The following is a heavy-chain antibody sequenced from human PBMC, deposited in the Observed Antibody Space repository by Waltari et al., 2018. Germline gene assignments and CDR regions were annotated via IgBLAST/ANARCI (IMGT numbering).Heavy chain of an antibody. CDR2: VHRSGRT. Sequence: QLQLQESSPGLVKPSGTLSLSCAVSGESMSDNYWWSWVRQSPQKGLEWIGQVHRSGRTNYNPSFASRVTMSIDTSNNHFSLKMTSVAAADTAVYYCARDRGRGLYLDTWGPGTLVAVS. V-gene: IGHV4-4*02. CDR3: ARDRGRGLYLDT. CDR1: GESMSDNYW. D-gene: IGHD2-15*01. J-gene: IGHJ5*02.